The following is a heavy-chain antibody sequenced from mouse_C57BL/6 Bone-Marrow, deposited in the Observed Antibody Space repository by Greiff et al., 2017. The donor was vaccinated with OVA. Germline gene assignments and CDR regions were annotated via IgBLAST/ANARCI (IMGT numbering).Heavy chain of an antibody. CDR3: ARSITTVGYWYFDV. CDR1: GYTFTSYW. D-gene: IGHD1-1*01. CDR2: IHPNSGST. V-gene: IGHV1-64*01. Sequence: VQLQQPGAELVKPGASVKLSCKASGYTFTSYWMHWVKQRPGQGLEWIGMIHPNSGSTNYNEKFKSKATLTVDNSSSTAYMQLSSLTSEDSAVYYCARSITTVGYWYFDVWGTGTTVTVAS. J-gene: IGHJ1*03.